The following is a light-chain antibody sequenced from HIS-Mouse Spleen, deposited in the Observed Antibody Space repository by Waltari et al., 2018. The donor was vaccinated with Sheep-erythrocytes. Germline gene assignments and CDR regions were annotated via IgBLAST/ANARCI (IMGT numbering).Light chain of an antibody. Sequence: SYEPTQPPSVSVSPGQTARITCSGDALPKKYAYWYQQKSGQAPGLVIYEDSKRPSGIPERFSCSSSGTMATLTISGAQVEDEADYYCYSTDSSGNHRVFGGGTKLTVL. CDR3: YSTDSSGNHRV. V-gene: IGLV3-10*01. J-gene: IGLJ2*01. CDR2: EDS. CDR1: ALPKKY.